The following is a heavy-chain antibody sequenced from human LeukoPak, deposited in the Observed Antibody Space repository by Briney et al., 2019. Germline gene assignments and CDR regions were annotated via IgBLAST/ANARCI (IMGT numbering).Heavy chain of an antibody. J-gene: IGHJ4*02. Sequence: PGGSLRLSCAASGFTFSSYAINWDRQAPGKGLEWVSSISGSGATYYADSVKGRFTISRDNSKNTLYLQMNSLRAEDTGTYYRAKEATTVPNRYFDYWGQGTLVTVSS. V-gene: IGHV3-23*01. D-gene: IGHD3-16*02. CDR2: ISGSGAT. CDR1: GFTFSSYA. CDR3: AKEATTVPNRYFDY.